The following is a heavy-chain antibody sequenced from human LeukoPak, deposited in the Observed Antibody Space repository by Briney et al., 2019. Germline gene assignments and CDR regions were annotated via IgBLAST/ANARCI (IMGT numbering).Heavy chain of an antibody. D-gene: IGHD6-13*01. CDR3: AGGLAAAHYYYYMDV. J-gene: IGHJ6*03. CDR2: ISSSGSTI. V-gene: IGHV3-48*03. CDR1: GFTFSSYE. Sequence: GGSLRLSCAASGFTFSSYEMNWVRQAPGKALEWVSYISSSGSTIYYTDSVKGRFTISRDNAKNSLHLQMNSLRAEDTAVYYCAGGLAAAHYYYYMDVWGKGTTVTVSS.